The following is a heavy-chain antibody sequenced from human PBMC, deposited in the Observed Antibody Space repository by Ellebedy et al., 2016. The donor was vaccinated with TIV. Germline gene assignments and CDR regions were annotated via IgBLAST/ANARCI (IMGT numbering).Heavy chain of an antibody. CDR2: IYTSGST. CDR1: GGSFSGYY. CDR3: ARGPTRFGLNWFDP. V-gene: IGHV4-59*10. D-gene: IGHD3-10*01. Sequence: SETLSLXCAVYGGSFSGYYWSWIRQPAGKGLEWIGRIYTSGSTNYNPSLKSRVTMSVDTSKNQFSLKLSSVTAADTAVYYCARGPTRFGLNWFDPWGQGTLVTVSS. J-gene: IGHJ5*02.